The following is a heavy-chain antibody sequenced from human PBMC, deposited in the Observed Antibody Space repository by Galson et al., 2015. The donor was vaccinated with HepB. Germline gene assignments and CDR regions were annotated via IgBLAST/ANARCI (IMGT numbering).Heavy chain of an antibody. J-gene: IGHJ4*02. CDR2: ISAYNGNT. Sequence: SVKVSCKASGYTFSSYGISWVRQAPGQGLEWMGWISAYNGNTNYAQKLQGRVTMTTDTSTSTAYMELRSLRSDDTAVYYCARGGRVGIVVVPAAMPPDYWGQGTLVTVSS. V-gene: IGHV1-18*04. CDR1: GYTFSSYG. CDR3: ARGGRVGIVVVPAAMPPDY. D-gene: IGHD2-2*01.